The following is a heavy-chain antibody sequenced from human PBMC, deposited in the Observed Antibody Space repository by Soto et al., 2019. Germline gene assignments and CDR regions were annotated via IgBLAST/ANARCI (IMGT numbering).Heavy chain of an antibody. CDR1: VDSITTYY. CDR3: ARYSSNWFQTEGMDV. V-gene: IGHV4-4*07. J-gene: IGHJ6*02. Sequence: PSETLSLTCTVSVDSITTYYWSWIRQPAGKGLEWIGRIDTSGNTNYNPSLKSRVTMSVETSKKQFSLKLTSVTAADTAVYYCARYSSNWFQTEGMDVWGQGTTVTVSS. CDR2: IDTSGNT. D-gene: IGHD6-13*01.